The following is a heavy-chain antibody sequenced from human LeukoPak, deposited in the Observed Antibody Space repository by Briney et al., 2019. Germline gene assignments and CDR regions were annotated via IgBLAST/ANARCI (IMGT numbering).Heavy chain of an antibody. CDR3: AKDSTFYGILEWLSNFVY. CDR1: GFTFSSYG. V-gene: IGHV3-30*18. D-gene: IGHD3-3*01. Sequence: PGRSLRLSCAASGFTFSSYGMHWVRQAPGKGLEWVAVISYDGSNKYYADSVKGRFTISRDNSKNTLYLQMNSLRAEDTAVYYCAKDSTFYGILEWLSNFVYWGQGTLVTVSS. CDR2: ISYDGSNK. J-gene: IGHJ4*02.